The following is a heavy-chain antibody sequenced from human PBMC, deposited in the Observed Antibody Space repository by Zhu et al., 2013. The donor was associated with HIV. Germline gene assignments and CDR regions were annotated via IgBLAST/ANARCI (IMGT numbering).Heavy chain of an antibody. Sequence: VQLVQSGAEVKKPGSSVKVSCKASGGSFSTNAISWVRQAPGQGFEWMGGIIPVFGTANYAQKFQDRVTITADESTNTAYMELRSLMFDDTAVYYCARDSFYYDSRGYPDYWGQGTLVTVS. V-gene: IGHV1-69*01. CDR2: IIPVFGTA. CDR1: GGSFSTNA. D-gene: IGHD3-22*01. CDR3: ARDSFYYDSRGYPDY. J-gene: IGHJ4*02.